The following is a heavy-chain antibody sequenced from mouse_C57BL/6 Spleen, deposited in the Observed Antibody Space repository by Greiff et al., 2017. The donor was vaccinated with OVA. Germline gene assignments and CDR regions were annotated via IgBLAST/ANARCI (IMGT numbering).Heavy chain of an antibody. Sequence: EVKLQESGPGLVKPSQSLSLTCSVTGYSITSGYYWNWIRQFPGNKLEWMGYISYDGSNNYNPSLKNRISITRDTSKNQFFLKLNSVTTEDTATYYCASYYSKRVYAMDYWGQGTSVTVSS. D-gene: IGHD2-5*01. J-gene: IGHJ4*01. CDR1: GYSITSGYY. CDR3: ASYYSKRVYAMDY. V-gene: IGHV3-6*01. CDR2: ISYDGSN.